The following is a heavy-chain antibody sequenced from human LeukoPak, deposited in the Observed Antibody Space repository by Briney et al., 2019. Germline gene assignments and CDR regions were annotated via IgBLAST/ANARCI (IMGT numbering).Heavy chain of an antibody. CDR1: GGSISSSSYY. CDR3: ARELHSSSSGSIDY. D-gene: IGHD6-6*01. Sequence: PSETLSLTCTVSGGSISSSSYYWGWIRQPPGKGLEWIGSIYYSGSTYYNPSLKSRVTISVDTSKNQFSLKLSSVTAADTAVYYCARELHSSSSGSIDYWGQGTLVNVSS. J-gene: IGHJ4*02. V-gene: IGHV4-39*07. CDR2: IYYSGST.